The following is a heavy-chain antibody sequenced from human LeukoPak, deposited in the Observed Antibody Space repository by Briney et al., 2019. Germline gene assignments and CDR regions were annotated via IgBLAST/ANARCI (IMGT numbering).Heavy chain of an antibody. V-gene: IGHV3-21*01. CDR1: GFTFSSYS. D-gene: IGHD6-25*01. Sequence: GGSLRLSCAASGFTFSSYSMNWVRQAPGKGLEWVSSISSSSSYIYYADSVKGRFTISRDNAKNSLYLQMNSLRAEDTAVYYCARVTLGGLNYYYMDVWDKGTTVTVSS. CDR2: ISSSSSYI. CDR3: ARVTLGGLNYYYMDV. J-gene: IGHJ6*03.